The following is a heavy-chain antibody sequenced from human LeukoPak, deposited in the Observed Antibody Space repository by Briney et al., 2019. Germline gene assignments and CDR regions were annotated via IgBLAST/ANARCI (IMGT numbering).Heavy chain of an antibody. CDR2: IYTSAST. CDR3: ARDPGRYCSSTSCFDYYYGMDV. CDR1: GGSISSYY. Sequence: PSETLSLTCTVSGGSISSYYWSWIRQPAGKGLEWIGRIYTSASTNYNPSLKSRVTMSVDTSKNQFSLKLSSVTAADTAVYYCARDPGRYCSSTSCFDYYYGMDVWGQGTTVTVSS. D-gene: IGHD2-2*01. J-gene: IGHJ6*02. V-gene: IGHV4-4*07.